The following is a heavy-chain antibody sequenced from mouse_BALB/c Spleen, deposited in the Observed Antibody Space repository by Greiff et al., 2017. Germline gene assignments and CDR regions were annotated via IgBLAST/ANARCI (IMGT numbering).Heavy chain of an antibody. CDR2: ISYSGST. Sequence: EVKLMESGPGLVKPSQSLSLTCTVTGYSITSDYAWNWIRQFPGNKLEWMGYISYSGSTSYNPSLKSRISITRDTSKNQFFLQLNSVTTEDTATYYCARRDYDEGYAMDYWGQGTSVTVSS. V-gene: IGHV3-2*02. CDR3: ARRDYDEGYAMDY. CDR1: GYSITSDYA. D-gene: IGHD2-4*01. J-gene: IGHJ4*01.